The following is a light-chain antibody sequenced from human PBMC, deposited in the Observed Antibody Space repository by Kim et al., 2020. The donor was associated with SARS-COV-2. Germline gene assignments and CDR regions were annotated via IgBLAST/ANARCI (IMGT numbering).Light chain of an antibody. CDR2: RNN. CDR1: SNNVGNQG. Sequence: QTPTLTCPGNSNNVGNQGAAWLQQHQGHPPKLLSYRNNNRPSGISEGLSASRSGNTASLTITGLQPEDEADYYCSAWDSSLSAWVFGGGTQLTVL. V-gene: IGLV10-54*01. CDR3: SAWDSSLSAWV. J-gene: IGLJ3*02.